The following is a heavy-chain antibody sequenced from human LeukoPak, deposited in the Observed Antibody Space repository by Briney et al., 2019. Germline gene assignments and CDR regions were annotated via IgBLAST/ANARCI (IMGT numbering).Heavy chain of an antibody. CDR1: GYSISSGYY. J-gene: IGHJ4*02. Sequence: SETLSLTCTVSGYSISSGYYWGWIRQPPGKGLEWIGSIYHSVSTYYNPSLKSRVTISVDTSKNQFSLKLSSVTAADTAVYYCARYYTPGSFDYWGQGTLVTVSS. V-gene: IGHV4-38-2*02. CDR3: ARYYTPGSFDY. CDR2: IYHSVST. D-gene: IGHD3-10*01.